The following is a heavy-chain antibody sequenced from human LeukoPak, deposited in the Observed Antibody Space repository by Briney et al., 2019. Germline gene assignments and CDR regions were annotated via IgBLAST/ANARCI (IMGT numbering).Heavy chain of an antibody. CDR2: ISAYNGNT. CDR3: ARDYCSSTSCYPVCWCQTNWFDP. CDR1: GYTFTSYG. Sequence: ASVKVSCKASGYTFTSYGISWVRQAPGQGLEWMGWISAYNGNTNYAQKLHGRVTMTTDTSTSTAYMELRSLRSDDTAVYYCARDYCSSTSCYPVCWCQTNWFDPWGQGTLVTVSS. V-gene: IGHV1-18*01. D-gene: IGHD2-2*01. J-gene: IGHJ5*02.